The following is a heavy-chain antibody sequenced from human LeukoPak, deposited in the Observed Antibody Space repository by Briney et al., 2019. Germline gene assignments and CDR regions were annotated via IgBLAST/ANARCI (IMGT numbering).Heavy chain of an antibody. CDR3: ASFSTSFDY. Sequence: GALRLSFAASGFTFSDYYMSWGRPAPGKGMDWISYIGSSGITIYYVDSVKGRFTISRDNAKNSLYLQMNSLRAEDTAVYYCASFSTSFDYWGQGTLVTVSS. J-gene: IGHJ4*02. V-gene: IGHV3-11*01. D-gene: IGHD2-2*01. CDR1: GFTFSDYY. CDR2: IGSSGITI.